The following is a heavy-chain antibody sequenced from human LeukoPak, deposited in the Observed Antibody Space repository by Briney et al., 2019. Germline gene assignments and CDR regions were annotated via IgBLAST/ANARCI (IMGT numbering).Heavy chain of an antibody. CDR1: GYTFTSNY. D-gene: IGHD3-10*01. V-gene: IGHV1-46*01. J-gene: IGHJ4*02. CDR3: ARVPSMVRGKYYFDY. Sequence: GASVKVSCKAFGYTFTSNYMRWVRQAPGQGPEWMGVISPSGGSTTYAQKFQGRVTLTRDMSTSTAYMELSRLRSDDTAVYYCARVPSMVRGKYYFDYWGQGTLVTVSS. CDR2: ISPSGGST.